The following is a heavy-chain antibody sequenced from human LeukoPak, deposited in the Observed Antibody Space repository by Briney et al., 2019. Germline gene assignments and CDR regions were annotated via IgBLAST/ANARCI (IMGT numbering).Heavy chain of an antibody. Sequence: SQTLSLTCAISGDSVSSNSAAWNWIRQSPSRGLEWLGRTYYGSKWYNDYAVSVKSRITINPDTSKNQFSLQLNSVTPEDTAVDYCARSMPGSGSYYPANWFDPWGQGTLVTVSS. V-gene: IGHV6-1*01. D-gene: IGHD3-10*01. CDR3: ARSMPGSGSYYPANWFDP. CDR1: GDSVSSNSAA. J-gene: IGHJ5*02. CDR2: TYYGSKWYN.